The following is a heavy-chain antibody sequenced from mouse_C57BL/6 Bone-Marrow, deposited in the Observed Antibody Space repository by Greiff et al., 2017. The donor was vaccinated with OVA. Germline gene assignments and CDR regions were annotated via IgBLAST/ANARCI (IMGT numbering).Heavy chain of an antibody. CDR1: GYSITSGYY. CDR2: ISYDGSN. Sequence: EVKLVESGPGLVKPSQSLSLTCSVTGYSITSGYYWNWIRQFPGNKLEWMGYISYDGSNNYNPSLKNRISITRDTSKNQFFLKLNSVTTEDTATYYCARDRGFYDVAYWGQGTLVTVSA. CDR3: ARDRGFYDVAY. J-gene: IGHJ3*01. D-gene: IGHD2-12*01. V-gene: IGHV3-6*01.